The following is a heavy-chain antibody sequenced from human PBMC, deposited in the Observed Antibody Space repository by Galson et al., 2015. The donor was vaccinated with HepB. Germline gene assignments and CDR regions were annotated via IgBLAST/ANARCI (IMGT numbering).Heavy chain of an antibody. J-gene: IGHJ3*02. D-gene: IGHD6-13*01. CDR1: GGTFSSYA. CDR3: ARAGEQQLVPTDAFDI. Sequence: SVKVSCKASGGTFSSYAISWVRQAPGQGLEWVGGIIPIFGTANYAQKFQGRVTITADKSTSTAYMGLSSLRSEDTAVYYCARAGEQQLVPTDAFDIWGQGTMVTVSS. V-gene: IGHV1-69*06. CDR2: IIPIFGTA.